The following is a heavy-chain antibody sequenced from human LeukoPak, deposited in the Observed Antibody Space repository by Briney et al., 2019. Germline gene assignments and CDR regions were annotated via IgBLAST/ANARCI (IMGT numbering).Heavy chain of an antibody. J-gene: IGHJ3*02. CDR2: ISYDGSNK. CDR1: GFTFSSYA. V-gene: IGHV3-30-3*01. Sequence: GGSLRLSCAASGFTFSSYAMSWVRQAPGKGLEWVAVISYDGSNKYYADSVKGRFTISRDNSKNTLYLQMNSLRAEDTAVYYCARDGRAVAGNGGVDAFDIWGQGTMVTVSS. D-gene: IGHD6-19*01. CDR3: ARDGRAVAGNGGVDAFDI.